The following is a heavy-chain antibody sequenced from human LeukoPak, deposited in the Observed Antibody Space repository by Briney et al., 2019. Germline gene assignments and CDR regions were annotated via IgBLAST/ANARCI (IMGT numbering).Heavy chain of an antibody. J-gene: IGHJ4*02. CDR2: INHSGST. V-gene: IGHV4-34*01. CDR3: ARDPVRYCSSTSCSHFDY. Sequence: SETLSLTCAVYGGSFSGYYWSWIRQPPGKGLEWIGEINHSGSTNYNLSLKSRVTISVDTSKNQFSLKLSSVTAADTAVYYCARDPVRYCSSTSCSHFDYWGQGTLVTVSS. D-gene: IGHD2-2*01. CDR1: GGSFSGYY.